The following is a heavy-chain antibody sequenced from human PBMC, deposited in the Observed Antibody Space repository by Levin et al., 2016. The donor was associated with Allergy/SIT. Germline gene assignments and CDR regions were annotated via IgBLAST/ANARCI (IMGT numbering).Heavy chain of an antibody. CDR2: IIPIFGTA. Sequence: WVRQAPGQGLEWMGGIIPIFGTANYAQKFQGRVTITADESTSTAYMELSSLRSEDTAVYYCARDPEYSSGWYHYWGQGTLVTVSS. D-gene: IGHD6-19*01. V-gene: IGHV1-69*01. CDR3: ARDPEYSSGWYHY. J-gene: IGHJ4*02.